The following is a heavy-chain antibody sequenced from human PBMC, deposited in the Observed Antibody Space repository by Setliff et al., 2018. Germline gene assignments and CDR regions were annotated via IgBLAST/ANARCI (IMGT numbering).Heavy chain of an antibody. V-gene: IGHV1-69*05. CDR3: ARDLAVAGYYGAFDI. Sequence: SVKVSCKASGGTFSTYAISWVRQAPGQGLEWMGGIIPIFGTANYAQKFQGRVTITTDESTITAYMELSSLRSEDTAVYYCARDLAVAGYYGAFDIWGQGTMVTVSS. CDR2: IIPIFGTA. CDR1: GGTFSTYA. D-gene: IGHD6-19*01. J-gene: IGHJ3*02.